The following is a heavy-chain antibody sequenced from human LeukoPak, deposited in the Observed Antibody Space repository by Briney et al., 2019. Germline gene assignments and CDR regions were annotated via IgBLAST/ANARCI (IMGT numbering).Heavy chain of an antibody. J-gene: IGHJ4*02. V-gene: IGHV4-59*01. CDR3: ARATPTAYYNRPIDY. CDR1: GASISSYY. CDR2: IYYSGSI. Sequence: SETLSLTCTVSGASISSYYWSWFRQPPGKGLEWIGDIYYSGSIKYNPSLKSRVTMSVYTSKNQFSLKLSSVTAADTAIYYCARATPTAYYNRPIDYWGQGTLVTVSS. D-gene: IGHD3-9*01.